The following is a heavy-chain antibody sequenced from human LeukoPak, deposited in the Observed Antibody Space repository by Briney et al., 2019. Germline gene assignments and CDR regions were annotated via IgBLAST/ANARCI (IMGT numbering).Heavy chain of an antibody. CDR2: INPNSGGT. V-gene: IGHV1-2*02. CDR3: ATGLTVEGYFDL. D-gene: IGHD4-17*01. Sequence: ASVKVSCKASGYTFTDYYMHWVRQAPGQGLEWMGWINPNSGGTYSAQRFQGRGTMTRDTYINTASMELSRLRSDDTAVYYCATGLTVEGYFDLWGRGTLVTVSS. CDR1: GYTFTDYY. J-gene: IGHJ2*01.